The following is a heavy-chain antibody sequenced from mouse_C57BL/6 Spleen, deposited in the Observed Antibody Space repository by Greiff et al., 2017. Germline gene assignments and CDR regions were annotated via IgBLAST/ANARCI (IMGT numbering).Heavy chain of an antibody. V-gene: IGHV5-16*01. CDR2: INYDGSST. CDR1: GFTFSDYY. Sequence: EVMLVESEGGLVQPGSSMKLSCTASGFTFSDYYMAWVRQVPEKGLEWVANINYDGSSTYYLDSLKSRFIISRDNAKNILYLQMSSLKSEDTATYYCARERDYDEDAMDYWGQGTSVTVSS. CDR3: ARERDYDEDAMDY. J-gene: IGHJ4*01. D-gene: IGHD2-4*01.